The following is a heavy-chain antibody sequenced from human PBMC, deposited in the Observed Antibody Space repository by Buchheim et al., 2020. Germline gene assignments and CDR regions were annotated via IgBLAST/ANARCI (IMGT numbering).Heavy chain of an antibody. CDR1: GGSMRDYY. CDR3: AGSPCSSTTCYASRDFDS. V-gene: IGHV4-59*01. CDR2: IYYSGSTVY. J-gene: IGHJ4*02. Sequence: QVQLQESGPGLVKPSETLSLTCTVSGGSMRDYYWTWIRQPPGKGLEWIGYIYYSGSTVYNYNPSLESRVAISVDTSRNQFSLTLTSVTAADTAVYFCAGSPCSSTTCYASRDFDSWGQGTL. D-gene: IGHD2-2*01.